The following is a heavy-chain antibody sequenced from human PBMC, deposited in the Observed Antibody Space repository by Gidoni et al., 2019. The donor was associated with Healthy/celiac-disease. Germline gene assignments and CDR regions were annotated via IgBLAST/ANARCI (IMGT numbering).Heavy chain of an antibody. V-gene: IGHV4-34*01. CDR1: GGSFSGYY. CDR3: ARPMVRGVPDAFDI. CDR2: INHSGST. D-gene: IGHD3-10*01. J-gene: IGHJ3*02. Sequence: QVQLQQWGAGLLKPSETLSLTCAVYGGSFSGYYWSWIRQPPGKGLEWIGEINHSGSTNYNPSLKSRVTISVDTSKNQFSLKLSSVTAADTAVYYCARPMVRGVPDAFDIWGQGTMVTVSS.